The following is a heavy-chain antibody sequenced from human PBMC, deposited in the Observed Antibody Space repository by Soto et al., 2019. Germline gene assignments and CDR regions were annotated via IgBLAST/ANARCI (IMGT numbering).Heavy chain of an antibody. CDR2: IIPILGIA. V-gene: IGHV1-69*08. J-gene: IGHJ5*02. Sequence: QVQLVQSGAEVKKPGSSVKVSCKASGGTFSSYTISWVRQAPGQGLEWMGRIIPILGIANYAQKFQGRVKLTPDKTPLTGYVELNSLRSEDPAVYYCARDSPERAWFDPWGQGTLVTVSS. CDR1: GGTFSSYT. D-gene: IGHD1-1*01. CDR3: ARDSPERAWFDP.